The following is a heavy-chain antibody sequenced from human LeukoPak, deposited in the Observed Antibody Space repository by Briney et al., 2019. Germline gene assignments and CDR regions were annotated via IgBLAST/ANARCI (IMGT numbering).Heavy chain of an antibody. CDR3: ARVRSGFLRYFRSWFDP. CDR1: GFTFSSYA. V-gene: IGHV3-23*01. CDR2: ISGSGGST. J-gene: IGHJ5*02. D-gene: IGHD3-9*01. Sequence: GGSLRLSCAASGFTFSSYAMSWVRQAPGKGLEWVSAISGSGGSTYYADSVKGRFTISRDNSKNTLYLQMNSLRAEDTAVYYCARVRSGFLRYFRSWFDPWGQGTLVTVSS.